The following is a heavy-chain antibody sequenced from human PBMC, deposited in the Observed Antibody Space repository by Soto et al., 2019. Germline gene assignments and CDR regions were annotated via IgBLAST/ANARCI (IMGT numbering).Heavy chain of an antibody. V-gene: IGHV3-33*01. CDR3: ARDSFAIFGVVQKHYGMDV. Sequence: AGGSLRLSCAASGFPFSSYGMHLVRQSPGKGLEWVAVIWYDGSNKYYADSVKGRFTISRDNSKNTLYLQMNSLRAEDTAVYYFARDSFAIFGVVQKHYGMDVWDQGTTVTVSS. CDR1: GFPFSSYG. D-gene: IGHD3-3*01. J-gene: IGHJ6*02. CDR2: IWYDGSNK.